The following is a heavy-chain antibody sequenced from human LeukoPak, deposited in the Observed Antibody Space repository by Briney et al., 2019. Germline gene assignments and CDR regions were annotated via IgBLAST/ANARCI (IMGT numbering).Heavy chain of an antibody. CDR1: GYTFTSYD. CDR2: MNPNSGNT. V-gene: IGHV1-8*01. J-gene: IGHJ4*02. Sequence: ASVKVSCKASGYTFTSYDINWVRQATGQGLEWMGWMNPNSGNTGYAQKFQGRVTMTRNTSIGTAYMELSRMRSEDPDVYYCARGLDYYDSSGYYPPGYYWGQGTLVNVSS. CDR3: ARGLDYYDSSGYYPPGYY. D-gene: IGHD3-22*01.